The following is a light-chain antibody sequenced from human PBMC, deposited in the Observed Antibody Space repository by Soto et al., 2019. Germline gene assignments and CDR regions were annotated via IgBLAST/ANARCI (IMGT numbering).Light chain of an antibody. CDR2: DVN. J-gene: IGLJ2*01. CDR3: SSYTSSSTLV. CDR1: SSDIGDYNY. Sequence: QSALTQPASVSGSPGQSITISCTGTSSDIGDYNYVSWYQQHPSKAPKLMIYDVNNRPSGVSNRFSGSKSGNTASLTISGLQTEDEADYYCSSYTSSSTLVFGGGTKLTVL. V-gene: IGLV2-14*03.